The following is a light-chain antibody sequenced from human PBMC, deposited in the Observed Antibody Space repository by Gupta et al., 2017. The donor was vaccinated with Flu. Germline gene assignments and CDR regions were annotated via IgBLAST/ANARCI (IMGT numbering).Light chain of an antibody. CDR2: NTN. CDR3: LRDCGGAWV. Sequence: QTVVTQEHSLTVSPGGTVTITCACSDGAVTSCHYPSWFRQKPGQPPGALIYNTNNHLSWTPARFSGSLLGGKAALSLSGVQPEDEADYYCLRDCGGAWVFGGGTKLTVL. CDR1: DGAVTSCHY. V-gene: IGLV7-43*01. J-gene: IGLJ3*02.